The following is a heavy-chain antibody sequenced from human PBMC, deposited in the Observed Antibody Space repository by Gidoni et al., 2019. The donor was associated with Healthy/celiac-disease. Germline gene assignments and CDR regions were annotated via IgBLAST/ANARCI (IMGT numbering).Heavy chain of an antibody. V-gene: IGHV4-39*02. D-gene: IGHD2-15*01. CDR2: IYYSGST. CDR1: GGSISSSSDY. CDR3: AREGGVGVVTPAD. J-gene: IGHJ4*02. Sequence: QLQLQESGPGLVKPSETLSLTCTVSGGSISSSSDYWGWIRQPPGKGREGIGSIYYSGSTYYNPSLKSRVTISVDTSKNQFSLKLSSVTAADTAVYYGAREGGVGVVTPADWGQGTLVTVSS.